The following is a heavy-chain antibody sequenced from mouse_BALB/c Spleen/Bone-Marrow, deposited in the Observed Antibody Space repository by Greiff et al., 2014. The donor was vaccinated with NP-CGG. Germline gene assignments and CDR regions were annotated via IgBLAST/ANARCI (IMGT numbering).Heavy chain of an antibody. D-gene: IGHD1-3*01. V-gene: IGHV1S56*01. Sequence: VQLQESGPELVKPGASVRISCKASGYTFTSYYIHWVKQRPGQGLEWIGWIYPGNVNTKYNEKFKVKATLTADKSSSTAYMQLGSLTSEDSAVYFCARHKWAMDCWGQGTSVTVSS. CDR3: ARHKWAMDC. CDR1: GYTFTSYY. J-gene: IGHJ4*01. CDR2: IYPGNVNT.